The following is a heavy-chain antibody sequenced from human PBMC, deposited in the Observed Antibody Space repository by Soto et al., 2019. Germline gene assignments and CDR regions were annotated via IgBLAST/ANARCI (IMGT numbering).Heavy chain of an antibody. CDR1: GGTFNNYA. CDR2: IIPIFGAA. V-gene: IGHV1-69*01. J-gene: IGHJ6*02. D-gene: IGHD2-21*02. Sequence: QVQLVQSGAEVKKPGSSVKVSCKASGGTFNNYAISWVRQAPGQGLEWMGGIIPIFGAAHYAQKFQGRVTITADESTSTSYMELSSLRSEDTAVYYCARAYCGGDCTRSYYYYGMDVWGQGTTVSV. CDR3: ARAYCGGDCTRSYYYYGMDV.